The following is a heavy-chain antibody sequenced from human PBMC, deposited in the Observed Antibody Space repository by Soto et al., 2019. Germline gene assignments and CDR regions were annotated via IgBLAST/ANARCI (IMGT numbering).Heavy chain of an antibody. D-gene: IGHD2-21*01. CDR1: GYTFTGYQ. V-gene: IGHV1-2*02. Sequence: QVQLVQSGAEVKEPGASVKVSCKASGYTFTGYQIHWVRQAPGQGREWMGWINPNSGGTNYAQKFQGSVTLTSDTSITTAYMELKRLTSDDTAVYYCARGRTIVSPGNWGQGTLVSVSS. CDR3: ARGRTIVSPGN. J-gene: IGHJ4*02. CDR2: INPNSGGT.